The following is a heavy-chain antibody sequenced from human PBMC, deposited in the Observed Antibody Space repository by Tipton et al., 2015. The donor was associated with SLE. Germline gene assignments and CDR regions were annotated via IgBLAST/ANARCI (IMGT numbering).Heavy chain of an antibody. CDR3: ARDVSRRDGYSDAFDI. CDR1: GGSFSGYY. V-gene: IGHV4-34*01. CDR2: INHSGST. J-gene: IGHJ3*02. D-gene: IGHD5-24*01. Sequence: GLVKPSETLSLTCAVYGGSFSGYYWSWIRQPPGKGLEWIGEINHSGSTNYNPSLKSRVTISVDTSKNQFSLKLSSVTAADTAVYYCARDVSRRDGYSDAFDIWGQGTMVTVSS.